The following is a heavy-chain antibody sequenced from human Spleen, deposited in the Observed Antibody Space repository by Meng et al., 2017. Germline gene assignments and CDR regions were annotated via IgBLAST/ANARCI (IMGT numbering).Heavy chain of an antibody. D-gene: IGHD3-16*01. Sequence: GESLKISCAASGFTFSSYAMHWVRQAPGKGLEWVAVISYDGSNKYYADSVKGRFTISRDNSKNTLDLQMDSLRAGDTAVYYCANAPRLSASWGFGYWGQGTLVTVSS. CDR1: GFTFSSYA. J-gene: IGHJ4*02. CDR3: ANAPRLSASWGFGY. V-gene: IGHV3-30*07. CDR2: ISYDGSNK.